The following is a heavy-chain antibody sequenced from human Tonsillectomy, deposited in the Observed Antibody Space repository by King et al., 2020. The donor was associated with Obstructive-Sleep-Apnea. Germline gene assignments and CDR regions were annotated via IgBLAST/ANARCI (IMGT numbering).Heavy chain of an antibody. J-gene: IGHJ3*02. CDR2: IDPSDSYT. Sequence: VQLVQSGAEVKKPGESLRISCKGSGYSFTSYWISWVRQMPGKGLEWMGRIDPSDSYTTYSPSFQGNVTISAAKSISTAYLQWSRLKASDTAMYYCAREYDGSGSYYGDAFDIWGQGTMVTVSS. CDR3: AREYDGSGSYYGDAFDI. D-gene: IGHD3-10*01. V-gene: IGHV5-10-1*03. CDR1: GYSFTSYW.